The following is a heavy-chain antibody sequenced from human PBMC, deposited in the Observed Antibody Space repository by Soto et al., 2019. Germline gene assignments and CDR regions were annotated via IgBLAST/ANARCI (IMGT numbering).Heavy chain of an antibody. D-gene: IGHD3-22*01. CDR1: GGTLGSYS. CDR3: AISYYDSSGSHRDYYYYGMDV. V-gene: IGHV3-48*02. Sequence: LRDSCAAAGGTLGSYSRSRVRQAPGKGQEWVSYISSSSSTICYADSVKGRFTISRDNAKNSLYLQMNSLRDEDTAVYYCAISYYDSSGSHRDYYYYGMDVWGQGTTVTVSS. CDR2: ISSSSSTI. J-gene: IGHJ6*02.